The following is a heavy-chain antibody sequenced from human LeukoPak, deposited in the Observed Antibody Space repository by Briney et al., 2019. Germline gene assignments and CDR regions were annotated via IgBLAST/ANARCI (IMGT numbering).Heavy chain of an antibody. Sequence: ESLKISCKCSGYSFTTYWITWVRQMPGKGLEWMGRIDPSDSYTNYSPSFQGHVTISADKAISTAYLQWSSLKASDTALYYCARDPGSGYEVTWGQGTLVTVSA. J-gene: IGHJ1*01. CDR3: ARDPGSGYEVT. V-gene: IGHV5-10-1*01. D-gene: IGHD3-3*01. CDR1: GYSFTTYW. CDR2: IDPSDSYT.